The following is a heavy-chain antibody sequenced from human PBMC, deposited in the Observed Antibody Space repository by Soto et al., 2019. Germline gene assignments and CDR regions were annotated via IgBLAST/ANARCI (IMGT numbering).Heavy chain of an antibody. V-gene: IGHV4-31*03. Sequence: SETLSLTCTVSGGSISSGGYYWSWIRQHPGKGLEWIGYIYYSGSTYYNPSLKSRVTISVDTSKNQFSLKLSSVTAADTAVYYCAREGEYSYGPFDYWGQGTLVTVSS. J-gene: IGHJ4*02. CDR2: IYYSGST. CDR3: AREGEYSYGPFDY. D-gene: IGHD5-18*01. CDR1: GGSISSGGYY.